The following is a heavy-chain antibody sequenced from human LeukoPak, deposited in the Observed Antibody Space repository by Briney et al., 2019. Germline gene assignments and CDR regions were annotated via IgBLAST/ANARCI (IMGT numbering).Heavy chain of an antibody. D-gene: IGHD5-12*01. J-gene: IGHJ4*02. CDR3: ARTARLRWLQYDY. CDR2: INHSGST. V-gene: IGHV4-34*01. CDR1: GGSFSGYY. Sequence: SETLSLTCAVYGGSFSGYYWSWIRQPPGKGLEWIGEINHSGSTNYNPSLKSRVTISVDTSKNQFSLKLSSVTAADTAVYYCARTARLRWLQYDYWGQGTLVTVSS.